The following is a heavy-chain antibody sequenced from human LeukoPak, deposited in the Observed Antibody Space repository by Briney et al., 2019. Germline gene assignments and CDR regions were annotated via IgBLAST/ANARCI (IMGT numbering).Heavy chain of an antibody. J-gene: IGHJ6*02. CDR2: IIPIFGTA. CDR3: ARVRKDGYKLDYYYYYGMDV. V-gene: IGHV1-69*13. Sequence: SVKVSCKASGGTFCSYAISWVRQAPGQGLEWMGGIIPIFGTANYAQKFQGRVTITADESTSTAYMELSSLRSEDTAVYYCARVRKDGYKLDYYYYYGMDVWGQGTTVTVSS. CDR1: GGTFCSYA. D-gene: IGHD5-24*01.